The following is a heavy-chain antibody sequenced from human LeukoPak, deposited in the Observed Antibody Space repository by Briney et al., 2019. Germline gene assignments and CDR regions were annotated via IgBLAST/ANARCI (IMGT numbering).Heavy chain of an antibody. CDR2: INWNGGST. V-gene: IGHV3-20*04. D-gene: IGHD4-23*01. Sequence: GGSLRLSCAASGFTFDDYGMSWVRQAPGKGLEWVSGINWNGGSTGYADSVEGRFTISRDNAKNSLYLQMNSLRAEDTALYYCARDDYGGNSKGDAFDIWGQGTMVTVSS. CDR1: GFTFDDYG. J-gene: IGHJ3*02. CDR3: ARDDYGGNSKGDAFDI.